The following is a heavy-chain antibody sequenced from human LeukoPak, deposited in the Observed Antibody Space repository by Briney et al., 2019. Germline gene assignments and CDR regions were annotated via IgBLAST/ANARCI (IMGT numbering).Heavy chain of an antibody. CDR1: GGSISSSDYY. CDR2: IYYSGST. D-gene: IGHD4-17*01. J-gene: IGHJ3*02. V-gene: IGHV4-30-4*01. Sequence: SETLSLTCTVSGGSISSSDYYWSWIRQPPGKGLEWIGYIYYSGSTYYNPSFKSRVTISVDTSKNQFSLKLSSVTAADTAVYYCARTVTTADDPAGSAFDIWGLGTMVTVSS. CDR3: ARTVTTADDPAGSAFDI.